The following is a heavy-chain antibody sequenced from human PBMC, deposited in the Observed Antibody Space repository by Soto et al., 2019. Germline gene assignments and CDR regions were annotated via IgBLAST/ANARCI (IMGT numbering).Heavy chain of an antibody. D-gene: IGHD6-13*01. J-gene: IGHJ4*02. CDR1: GGSISTSNW. Sequence: QVQLQESGPGLVKPSGTLSLTCAVSGGSISTSNWWSWARQPPGKGLEWIGEVYRTGSTNYNPSLESRLTISVDKSKNQFSLKLTSVTAADTAVYYCARARATIAAAAIFDCWGQGTLVTVSS. CDR2: VYRTGST. V-gene: IGHV4-4*02. CDR3: ARARATIAAAAIFDC.